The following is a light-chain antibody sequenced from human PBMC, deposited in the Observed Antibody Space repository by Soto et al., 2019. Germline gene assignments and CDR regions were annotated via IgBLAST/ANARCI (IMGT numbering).Light chain of an antibody. CDR3: SSYTSVNLYV. J-gene: IGLJ1*01. CDR2: DVG. V-gene: IGLV2-14*03. Sequence: QSALTQPASVSGSPGQSISISCTRTRSDVGGYKHVSWYQQHPGKVPRLIIFDVGSRPSGVSHRFSGSKSGDTASLTISGLQAEDEADYYCSSYTSVNLYVFGTGTKVT. CDR1: RSDVGGYKH.